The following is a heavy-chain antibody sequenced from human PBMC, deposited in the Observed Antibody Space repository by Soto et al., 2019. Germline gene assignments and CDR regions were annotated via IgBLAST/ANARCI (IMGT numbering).Heavy chain of an antibody. CDR2: IYYSGST. CDR1: GGSISSGGYY. CDR3: ARGVTMVRGVIHTPYFDY. D-gene: IGHD3-10*01. V-gene: IGHV4-31*03. J-gene: IGHJ4*02. Sequence: QVQLQESGPGLVKPSQTLSLTCTVSGGSISSGGYYWSWIRQHPGKGLEWIGYIYYSGSTYYNTSLKSRVIISVDTSKNQFSLKLSSVTAADTAVYYCARGVTMVRGVIHTPYFDYWGQGTLVTVSS.